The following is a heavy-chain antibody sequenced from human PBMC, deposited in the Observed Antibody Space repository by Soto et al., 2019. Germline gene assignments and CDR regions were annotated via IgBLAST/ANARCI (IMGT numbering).Heavy chain of an antibody. V-gene: IGHV1-69*05. CDR3: ASGLRRILNTCGEVTVDAFAT. J-gene: IGHJ3*02. Sequence: SVKVSCKASGCTFSSYTISWVRQAPGQGLEWMGGINPICGTAKYSQKFQGRVTITRDAYASAVYMELSGLRSEDTAVYYCASGLRRILNTCGEVTVDAFATWGQ. CDR2: INPICGTA. CDR1: GCTFSSYT. D-gene: IGHD3-16*01.